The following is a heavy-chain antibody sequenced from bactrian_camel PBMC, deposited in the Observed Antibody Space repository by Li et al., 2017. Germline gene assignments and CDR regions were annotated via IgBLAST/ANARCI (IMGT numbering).Heavy chain of an antibody. CDR3: VADSAPCTLVIETVRYFPY. CDR1: GYTVTAYC. D-gene: IGHD6*01. V-gene: IGHV3S40*01. J-gene: IGHJ4*01. CDR2: IYTGSGNT. Sequence: DVQLVESGGGSVQAGGSLTLSCLASGYTVTAYCMGWFRQAPGKEREGVARIYTGSGNTYYADSAKGRFTISQDTAKNTVHLQMNSLKPEDADKYYCVADSAPCTLVIETVRYFPYSCQGTQVTVS.